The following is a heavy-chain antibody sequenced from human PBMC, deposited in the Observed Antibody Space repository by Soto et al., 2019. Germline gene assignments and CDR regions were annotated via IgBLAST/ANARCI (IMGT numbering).Heavy chain of an antibody. CDR2: IYPGDSDT. V-gene: IGHV5-51*01. Sequence: GESLKISCKGSGYSFTSYWIGWVRQMPGKGLEWMGIIYPGDSDTRCSPSFQGQVSISADKSINTVYLQWSSLKASDTAIYYCARAVPVTTPSGMDVWGQGTTVTVSS. CDR1: GYSFTSYW. CDR3: ARAVPVTTPSGMDV. J-gene: IGHJ6*02. D-gene: IGHD2-2*01.